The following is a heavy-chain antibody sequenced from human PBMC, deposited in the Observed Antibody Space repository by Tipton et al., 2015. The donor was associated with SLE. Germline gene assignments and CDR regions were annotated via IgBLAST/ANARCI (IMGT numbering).Heavy chain of an antibody. J-gene: IGHJ4*02. V-gene: IGHV1-69*04. Sequence: QSGAEVKKPGASVKVSCKASGYSFPSYGITWVRQAPGQGLEWMGRIIPPLGIANCARKFQGRVTITADKSTSTAYMELGSLRSEDTAVYYCAFAQAPHCSSTSCYTDFDYWGQGTLVTVSS. CDR3: AFAQAPHCSSTSCYTDFDY. CDR2: IIPPLGIA. D-gene: IGHD2-2*02. CDR1: GYSFPSYG.